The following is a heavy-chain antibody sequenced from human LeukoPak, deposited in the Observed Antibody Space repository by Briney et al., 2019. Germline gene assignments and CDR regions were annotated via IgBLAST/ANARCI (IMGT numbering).Heavy chain of an antibody. J-gene: IGHJ6*04. CDR3: AELGITMIGGV. Sequence: PGGSLRLSCAASGFTFSSYEMNWVRQAPGQGLEWVSYISSSGSTIYYADSVQGRFTISRDNAKNSLYLQMNSLRAEDTAVHYCAELGITMIGGVWGKGTTVTISS. CDR1: GFTFSSYE. D-gene: IGHD3-10*02. V-gene: IGHV3-48*03. CDR2: ISSSGSTI.